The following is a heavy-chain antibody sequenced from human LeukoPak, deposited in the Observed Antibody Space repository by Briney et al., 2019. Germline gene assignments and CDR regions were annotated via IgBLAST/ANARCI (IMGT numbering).Heavy chain of an antibody. J-gene: IGHJ1*01. D-gene: IGHD1-26*01. CDR3: AKRGYSGSYQH. CDR1: GFTFSSYA. CDR2: ISYDGSNK. V-gene: IGHV3-30-3*02. Sequence: GGSLRLSCAASGFTFSSYAMHWVRQAPGKGLEWVAVISYDGSNKYYADSVKGRFTISRDNSKNTLYLQMNSLRAEDTAVYYCAKRGYSGSYQHWGQGTLVTVSS.